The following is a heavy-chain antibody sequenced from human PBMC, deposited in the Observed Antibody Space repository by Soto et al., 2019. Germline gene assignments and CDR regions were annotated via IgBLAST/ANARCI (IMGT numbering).Heavy chain of an antibody. J-gene: IGHJ4*02. V-gene: IGHV3-48*01. CDR1: GFTFSSYS. Sequence: GGSLRLSCVASGFTFSSYSMNWVRQAPGKGLEWVSYISSSSSTIYYADSVKGRFTISRDNAKNSLYLQMNSLRAEDTAVYYCARGPVVVVAATLFLGDYWGQGTLVTVSS. D-gene: IGHD2-15*01. CDR3: ARGPVVVVAATLFLGDY. CDR2: ISSSSSTI.